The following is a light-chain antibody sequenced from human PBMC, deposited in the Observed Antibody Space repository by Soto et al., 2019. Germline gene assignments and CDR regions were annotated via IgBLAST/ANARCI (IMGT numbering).Light chain of an antibody. CDR3: QQFSSYPLT. V-gene: IGKV3-20*01. J-gene: IGKJ4*01. CDR2: DAS. CDR1: QSVSSN. Sequence: MVLPPSPSTLSASQFEIGNVSCRASQSVSSNLAWYQQKPGQAPRLLIYDASSRATGIPDRFSGGGSGTDFTLTISRLEPEDFAVYYCQQFSSYPLTFGGGTKVDIK.